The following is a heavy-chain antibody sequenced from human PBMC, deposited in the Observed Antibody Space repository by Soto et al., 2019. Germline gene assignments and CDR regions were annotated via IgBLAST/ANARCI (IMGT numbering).Heavy chain of an antibody. D-gene: IGHD3-22*01. Sequence: SVKVSCKASGGTFSSSAISWVRQAPGQGLEWMGGIIPIFGTANYAQKFQGRVTITADESTSTAYMELSSLRSEDTAVYYCARVVGDSSGYFYYYYGMDVWGQGTTVTVSS. V-gene: IGHV1-69*13. CDR3: ARVVGDSSGYFYYYYGMDV. CDR2: IIPIFGTA. J-gene: IGHJ6*02. CDR1: GGTFSSSA.